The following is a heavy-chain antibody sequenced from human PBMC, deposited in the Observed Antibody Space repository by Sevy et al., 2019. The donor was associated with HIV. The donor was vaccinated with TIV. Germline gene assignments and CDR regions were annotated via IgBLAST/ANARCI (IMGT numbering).Heavy chain of an antibody. D-gene: IGHD3-22*01. Sequence: GGSLRLSCAASGFSFSTYWMHWVRQAPGKGLEWLANIKKDESEKYYVASVKGRFTISRDNAKNSVYLEMNSLRPEDTAIYYCAKGNSGSFDYWGQGTLVTVSS. CDR3: AKGNSGSFDY. CDR1: GFSFSTYW. V-gene: IGHV3-7*01. CDR2: IKKDESEK. J-gene: IGHJ4*02.